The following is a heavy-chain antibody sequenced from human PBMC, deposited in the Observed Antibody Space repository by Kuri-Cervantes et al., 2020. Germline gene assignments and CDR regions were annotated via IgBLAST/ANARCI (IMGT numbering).Heavy chain of an antibody. CDR2: ISAYNGNT. V-gene: IGHV1-18*04. J-gene: IGHJ6*02. CDR3: ARAGPRNYYGSGSYYNDYYYGMDV. Sequence: ASVKVSCKASGYTFTGYYMHWVRQAPGQGLEWMGWISAYNGNTNYAQKLQGRVTMTTDTSTSTAYMELRSLRSDDTAVYYCARAGPRNYYGSGSYYNDYYYGMDVWGQGTTVTVSS. D-gene: IGHD3-10*01. CDR1: GYTFTGYY.